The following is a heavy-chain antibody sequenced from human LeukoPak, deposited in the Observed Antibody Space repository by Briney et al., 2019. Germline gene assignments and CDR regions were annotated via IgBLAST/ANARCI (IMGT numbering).Heavy chain of an antibody. V-gene: IGHV3-30*18. J-gene: IGHJ6*02. D-gene: IGHD2-2*01. CDR2: ISFDESKK. CDR3: GKDVKCRSSSSSSYGMDV. Sequence: GGSLRLSCAASGFIFSSYAMHWVRQAPGKGLEWVALISFDESKKYYADSVKGRFTISRDNSNNTLYLEMNSLRAEDTAVYSCGKDVKCRSSSSSSYGMDVWGQGTTVTVSS. CDR1: GFIFSSYA.